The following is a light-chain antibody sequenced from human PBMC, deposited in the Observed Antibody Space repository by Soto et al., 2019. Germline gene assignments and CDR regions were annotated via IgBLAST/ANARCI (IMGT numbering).Light chain of an antibody. J-gene: IGLJ2*01. CDR1: SSSIESNY. V-gene: IGLV1-47*01. CDR2: RNN. Sequence: QSVLPQPPSASGTPGQRVTISCSGTSSSIESNYVYWYQQLPGPAPRLLIYRNNQRPSGVPDRFSGSKSGTSASLAISALRSEDEADYYCTVWDDSLRGRLFGGGTKLTVL. CDR3: TVWDDSLRGRL.